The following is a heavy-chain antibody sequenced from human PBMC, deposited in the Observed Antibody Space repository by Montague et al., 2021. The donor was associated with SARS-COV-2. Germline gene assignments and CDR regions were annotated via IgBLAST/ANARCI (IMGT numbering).Heavy chain of an antibody. J-gene: IGHJ6*02. CDR1: GDSITDDD. Sequence: SETLSLTCTVSGDSITDDDWSWIRQPPGKGLEWIVNIFKNGKTDYNPSLRSRVITSVDTSKIQFALKVTSVTAADTAVYYCAIYYERSMDVWGQGTTVTVSS. CDR3: AIYYERSMDV. V-gene: IGHV4-59*08. CDR2: IFKNGKT. D-gene: IGHD3-22*01.